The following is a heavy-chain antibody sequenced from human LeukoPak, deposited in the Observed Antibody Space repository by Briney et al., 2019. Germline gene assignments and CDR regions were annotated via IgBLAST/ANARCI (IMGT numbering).Heavy chain of an antibody. J-gene: IGHJ6*02. Sequence: ASVKVSCKASGGTFSSYAISWVRQTPGQGLEWMGGIIPIFVTPSYAQKFQGRVTITADESTSTAYMELSSLRSEDTAVYYCARGLDRIYYYYGMDVWGQGTTVTVSS. CDR3: ARGLDRIYYYYGMDV. D-gene: IGHD2/OR15-2a*01. V-gene: IGHV1-69*13. CDR1: GGTFSSYA. CDR2: IIPIFVTP.